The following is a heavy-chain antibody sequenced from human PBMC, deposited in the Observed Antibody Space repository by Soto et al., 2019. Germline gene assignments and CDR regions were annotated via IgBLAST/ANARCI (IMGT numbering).Heavy chain of an antibody. CDR1: GGSISSSSYY. J-gene: IGHJ6*03. CDR3: ARHSITIFGVVIKRAMDV. CDR2: IYYSGST. Sequence: TSETLSLTCTVSGGSISSSSYYWGWIRQPPGKGLEWIGSIYYSGSTYYNPSLKSRVTISVDTSKNQFSLKLSSVTAADTAVYYCARHSITIFGVVIKRAMDVWGKGTTVTVSS. V-gene: IGHV4-39*01. D-gene: IGHD3-3*01.